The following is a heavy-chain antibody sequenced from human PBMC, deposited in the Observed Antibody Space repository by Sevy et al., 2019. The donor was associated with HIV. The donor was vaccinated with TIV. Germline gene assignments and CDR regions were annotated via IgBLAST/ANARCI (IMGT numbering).Heavy chain of an antibody. J-gene: IGHJ6*02. Sequence: GGSLRLSCAASGFTFSDYYMSWIRQAPGKGLEWVSYISSSGSTIYYAHSVKGRFTISRDNAKNSLYLQMNSLRAEDTAVYYCARGFEYSSSSEYYYGMDVWGQGTTVTVSS. CDR2: ISSSGSTI. V-gene: IGHV3-11*01. CDR1: GFTFSDYY. CDR3: ARGFEYSSSSEYYYGMDV. D-gene: IGHD6-6*01.